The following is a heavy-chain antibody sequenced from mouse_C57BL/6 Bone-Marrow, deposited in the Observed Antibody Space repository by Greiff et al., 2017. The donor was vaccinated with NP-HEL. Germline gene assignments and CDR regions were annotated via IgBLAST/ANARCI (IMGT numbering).Heavy chain of an antibody. J-gene: IGHJ2*01. V-gene: IGHV14-4*01. CDR3: TLYDGYFDY. CDR1: GFNIKDDY. D-gene: IGHD2-3*01. Sequence: EVQLQQSGAELVRPGASVKLSCTASGFNIKDDYMHWVKQRPEQGLEWIGWIDPENGDTEYASKFQGKATITADTSSNTAYLQLSSLTSEYTAVYYCTLYDGYFDYWGQGTTLTVSS. CDR2: IDPENGDT.